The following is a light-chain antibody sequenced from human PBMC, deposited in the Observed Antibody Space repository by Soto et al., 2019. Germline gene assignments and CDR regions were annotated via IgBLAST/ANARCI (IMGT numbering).Light chain of an antibody. CDR3: SSYTSSSTLAYV. Sequence: QSALTQPASVSGSPGQSITISCTGTSSDVGGYSYVSWYQQNPGKTPKLVIYGVSNRPSGVSNRFSGSKSGNTASLTISGLQSEDEADYYCSSYTSSSTLAYVSGTGTKVTVL. V-gene: IGLV2-14*01. J-gene: IGLJ1*01. CDR1: SSDVGGYSY. CDR2: GVS.